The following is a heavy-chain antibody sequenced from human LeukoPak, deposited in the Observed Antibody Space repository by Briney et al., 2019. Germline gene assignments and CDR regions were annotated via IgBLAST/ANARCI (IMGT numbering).Heavy chain of an antibody. CDR2: ISAYNGNT. CDR1: GYTFTSYG. Sequence: ASVKVSCKASGYTFTSYGISWVRQAPGQGLEWMGWISAYNGNTNYAQKLQGRVTMTTDTSTSTAYMELRSLRSDDTAVYYCARDPTRYYDILTGYIARDYWGQGTLVTVSS. J-gene: IGHJ4*02. V-gene: IGHV1-18*01. D-gene: IGHD3-9*01. CDR3: ARDPTRYYDILTGYIARDY.